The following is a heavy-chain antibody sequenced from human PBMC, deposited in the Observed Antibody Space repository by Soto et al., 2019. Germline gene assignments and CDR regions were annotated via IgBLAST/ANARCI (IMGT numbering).Heavy chain of an antibody. Sequence: QVQLQESGPGLVKPSQTLSLTCTVSGGSISSGDYYWSWIRQPPGKGLEWIGYIYYSGSTYYNPYLQSRVTLSVDTSKNQFSLKLSSVTAADTAVYYCARAAGMGYCGGDCYLVSYFDYWGQGTLVTVSS. V-gene: IGHV4-30-4*01. CDR3: ARAAGMGYCGGDCYLVSYFDY. CDR2: IYYSGST. J-gene: IGHJ4*02. D-gene: IGHD2-21*02. CDR1: GGSISSGDYY.